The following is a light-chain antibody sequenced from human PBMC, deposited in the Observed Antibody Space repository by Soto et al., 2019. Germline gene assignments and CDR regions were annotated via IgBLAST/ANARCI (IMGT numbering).Light chain of an antibody. CDR2: GAS. V-gene: IGKV3-15*01. Sequence: EIVMTQSPATLSVYPGERATLSCRASQSVSSNLAWYQQKPGQAPRLLIYGASTRATGIPARFSGSGSGTEFTLTISSLQSEDFAVYYCQQYNNWPSITFGQGTRLAIK. CDR3: QQYNNWPSIT. CDR1: QSVSSN. J-gene: IGKJ5*01.